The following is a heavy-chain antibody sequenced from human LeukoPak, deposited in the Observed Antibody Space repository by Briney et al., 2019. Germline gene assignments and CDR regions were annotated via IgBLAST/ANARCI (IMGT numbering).Heavy chain of an antibody. CDR3: AGDYGGSSPFDY. Sequence: GGSLRLSCAASGFNFRSYSMNWVRQAPGKGLEWVSYISSLSGTIYYADSVKGRFTISRDNAKNSLYLQMNSLKAEDTAVYYCAGDYGGSSPFDYWGQGTLVAVSS. D-gene: IGHD4-23*01. J-gene: IGHJ4*02. V-gene: IGHV3-48*04. CDR1: GFNFRSYS. CDR2: ISSLSGTI.